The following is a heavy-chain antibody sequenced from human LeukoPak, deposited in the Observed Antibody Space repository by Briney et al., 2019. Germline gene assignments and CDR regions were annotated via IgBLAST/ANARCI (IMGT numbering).Heavy chain of an antibody. CDR1: GGSFSGYY. CDR2: INHSGST. J-gene: IGHJ3*02. V-gene: IGHV4-34*01. Sequence: SETLSLTCAVYGGSFSGYYWSWIRQPPGKGLEWIGGINHSGSTNYNPSLKSRVTISVDTSKNQFSLKLSSVTAADTAVYYCARLGDYDSSGYRSFDIWGQGTMVTVSS. CDR3: ARLGDYDSSGYRSFDI. D-gene: IGHD3-22*01.